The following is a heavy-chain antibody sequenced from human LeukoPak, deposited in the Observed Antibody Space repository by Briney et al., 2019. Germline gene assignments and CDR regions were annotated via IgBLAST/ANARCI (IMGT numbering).Heavy chain of an antibody. CDR2: ISCDGSNK. V-gene: IGHV3-30-3*01. J-gene: IGHJ4*02. CDR3: ARAAYGSGSSPADY. CDR1: GFTFSSYA. Sequence: PGGSLRLSCAASGFTFSSYAMHWVRQAPGKGLEWVAVISCDGSNKYYADSVKGRFTISRDNSKNTLYLQMNSLRAEDTAVYYCARAAYGSGSSPADYWGQGTLVTVSP. D-gene: IGHD3-10*01.